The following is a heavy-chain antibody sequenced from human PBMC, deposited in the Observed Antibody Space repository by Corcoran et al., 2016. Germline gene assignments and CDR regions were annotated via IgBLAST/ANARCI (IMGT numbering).Heavy chain of an antibody. Sequence: QVQLVQSGAEVKKPGASVKVSCKASGYTFTSYGISWVRQAPGQGLEWMGWISAYNGNTNYAQKLQGRVTMTTDTSTCTAYMELRSLRSDDTAVYYCARRGLRGYCSSTSCPDYYGMDVWGQGTTVTVSS. J-gene: IGHJ6*02. CDR2: ISAYNGNT. CDR3: ARRGLRGYCSSTSCPDYYGMDV. D-gene: IGHD2-2*01. V-gene: IGHV1-18*01. CDR1: GYTFTSYG.